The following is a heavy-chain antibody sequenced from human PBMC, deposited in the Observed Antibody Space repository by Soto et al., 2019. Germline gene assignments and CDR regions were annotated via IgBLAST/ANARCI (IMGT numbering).Heavy chain of an antibody. CDR2: INQSGRT. D-gene: IGHD2-2*01. Sequence: QVQLQESGPGLVKPSGTLSLTCAVSGGSISSSNWWSCVRQPTGKGLEWIGEINQSGRTNYNPSLRSRVTTSVDKSKNQCSLKLSSVTAAETAVYYWARGARVLAAKSLDYWGQGTLVTVSS. V-gene: IGHV4-4*02. J-gene: IGHJ4*02. CDR3: ARGARVLAAKSLDY. CDR1: GGSISSSNW.